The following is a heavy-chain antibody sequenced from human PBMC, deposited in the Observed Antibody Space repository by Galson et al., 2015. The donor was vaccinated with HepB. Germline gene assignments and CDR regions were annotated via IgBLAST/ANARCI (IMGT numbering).Heavy chain of an antibody. Sequence: CKASGYTFTSYYMHWVRQAPGQGLEWMGIINPSGGSTSYAQKFQGRVTMTRDTSTSTVYMELSSLRSEDTAVYYCARSLHPAAYFVYWGQGTLVTVSS. J-gene: IGHJ4*02. CDR3: ARSLHPAAYFVY. CDR2: INPSGGST. V-gene: IGHV1-46*01. D-gene: IGHD2-2*01. CDR1: GYTFTSYY.